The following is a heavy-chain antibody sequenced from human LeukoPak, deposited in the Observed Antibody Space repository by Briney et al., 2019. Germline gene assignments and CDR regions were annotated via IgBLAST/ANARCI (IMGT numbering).Heavy chain of an antibody. J-gene: IGHJ6*02. V-gene: IGHV1-2*02. CDR1: GYTFTGYY. Sequence: ASVKVSCKASGYTFTGYYMHWVRQAPGQGLGWMGWINPNSGGTNYAQKFQGRVTMTRDTSISTAYMELSRLRSDDTAVYYCARGTPSYISDYYYGMDVWGQGTTVTVSS. CDR3: ARGTPSYISDYYYGMDV. D-gene: IGHD6-25*01. CDR2: INPNSGGT.